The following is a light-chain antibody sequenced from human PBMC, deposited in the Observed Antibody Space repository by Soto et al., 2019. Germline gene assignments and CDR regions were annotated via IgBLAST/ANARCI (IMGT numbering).Light chain of an antibody. V-gene: IGLV2-8*01. CDR1: SSDVGGYNY. CDR2: EVS. CDR3: SSYAGSNNPVV. Sequence: QSALTQPPSASGSPGQSVTISCTGTSSDVGGYNYVSRYQQHPGKAPKLMIFEVSKRPSGVPDRFSGSKSGNTASLTVSGLQAEDEADYYCSSYAGSNNPVVFGGGTQLTVL. J-gene: IGLJ2*01.